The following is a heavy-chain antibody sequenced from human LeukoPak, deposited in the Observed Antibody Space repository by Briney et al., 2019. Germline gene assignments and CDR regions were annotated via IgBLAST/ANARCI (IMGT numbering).Heavy chain of an antibody. V-gene: IGHV1-69*13. Sequence: SVKVSCKASGGTFSSYAISWVRQAPGPGLEWMGGIIPIFGTAGYAQKFQGRVTITADESTSTAYMELSSLRSEDTAVYYCARGCSGGSCHNDYYYYGMDVWGKGTTVTVSS. J-gene: IGHJ6*04. D-gene: IGHD2-15*01. CDR1: GGTFSSYA. CDR2: IIPIFGTA. CDR3: ARGCSGGSCHNDYYYYGMDV.